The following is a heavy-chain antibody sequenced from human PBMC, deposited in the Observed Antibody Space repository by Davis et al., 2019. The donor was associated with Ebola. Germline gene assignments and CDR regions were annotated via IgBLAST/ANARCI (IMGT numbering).Heavy chain of an antibody. CDR3: ARGRGWLQSSWFDP. CDR1: GGSFSGYY. V-gene: IGHV4-34*01. CDR2: INHSGST. D-gene: IGHD5-24*01. J-gene: IGHJ5*02. Sequence: SETLSLTCAVYGGSFSGYYWSWIRQPPGKGLEWIGEINHSGSTYYNPSLKSRVTISVDTSKNQFTLKLSSVTAADTAVYYCARGRGWLQSSWFDPWGQGTLVTVSS.